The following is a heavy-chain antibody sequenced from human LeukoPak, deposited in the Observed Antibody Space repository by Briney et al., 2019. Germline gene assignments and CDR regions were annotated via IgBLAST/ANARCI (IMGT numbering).Heavy chain of an antibody. CDR2: INPNSGGT. CDR3: ARGGITVAGAGIFDY. Sequence: ASVTVSCKASGYTFTGYYMHWVRQAPGQGLEWMGWINPNSGGTNYAQKFQGRVTMTRDTSISTAYMELSRLRSDDTAVYYCARGGITVAGAGIFDYWGQGTLVTVSS. D-gene: IGHD6-19*01. J-gene: IGHJ4*02. CDR1: GYTFTGYY. V-gene: IGHV1-2*02.